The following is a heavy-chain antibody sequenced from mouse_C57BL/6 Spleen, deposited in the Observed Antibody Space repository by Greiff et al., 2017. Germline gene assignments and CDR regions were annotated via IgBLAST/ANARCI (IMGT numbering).Heavy chain of an antibody. J-gene: IGHJ2*01. CDR2: IWSGGST. Sequence: VHLVESGPGLVQPSQSLSITCTVSGFSLTSYGVHWVRQSPGKGLEWLGVIWSGGSTDYNAAFISRLSISKDNSKSQVFFKMNSLQADDTAIYYCARNDLDDYDVGFDYWGQGTTLTVSS. CDR3: ARNDLDDYDVGFDY. V-gene: IGHV2-2*01. D-gene: IGHD2-4*01. CDR1: GFSLTSYG.